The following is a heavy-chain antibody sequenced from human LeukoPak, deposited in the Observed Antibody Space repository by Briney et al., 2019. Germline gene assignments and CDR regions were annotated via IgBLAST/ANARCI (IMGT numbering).Heavy chain of an antibody. CDR1: GFTFRHYA. CDR3: VKTLISVAGTGAFDI. D-gene: IGHD6-19*01. V-gene: IGHV3-30*18. Sequence: GGSLRLSCAASGFTFRHYAMHWVRQAPGKGLEWVALISNDGSNEYYADSVRGRFTISRDNSKNTLYLQMSSLRAEDTAVYYCVKTLISVAGTGAFDIWGQGTMVTVSS. J-gene: IGHJ3*02. CDR2: ISNDGSNE.